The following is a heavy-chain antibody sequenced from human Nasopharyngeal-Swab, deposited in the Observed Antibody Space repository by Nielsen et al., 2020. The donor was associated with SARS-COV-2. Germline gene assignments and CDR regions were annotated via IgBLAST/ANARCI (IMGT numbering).Heavy chain of an antibody. CDR1: GLTFSSYN. J-gene: IGHJ4*02. D-gene: IGHD2-8*01. CDR3: ARDQNGY. Sequence: GESLKISCAASGLTFSSYNMNWVRQAPGKGLEWVSSITTSSSYIYYADSVKGRFTIFRDNAKNSLYLQMNSLRAEDTAVYYCARDQNGYWGQEILVTVSS. V-gene: IGHV3-21*06. CDR2: ITTSSSYI.